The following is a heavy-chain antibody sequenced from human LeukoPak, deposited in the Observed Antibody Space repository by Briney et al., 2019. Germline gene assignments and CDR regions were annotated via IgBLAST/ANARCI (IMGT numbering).Heavy chain of an antibody. D-gene: IGHD1-7*01. V-gene: IGHV4-34*01. CDR2: INHSGST. CDR3: ARGHSNWNYLKSRFDP. J-gene: IGHJ5*02. CDR1: GYSISSGYY. Sequence: SETLSLTCAVSGYSISSGYYWSWIRQPPGKGLEWIGEINHSGSTNYNPSLKSRVTISVDTSKNQFSLKLSSVTAADTAVYYCARGHSNWNYLKSRFDPWGQGTLVTVSS.